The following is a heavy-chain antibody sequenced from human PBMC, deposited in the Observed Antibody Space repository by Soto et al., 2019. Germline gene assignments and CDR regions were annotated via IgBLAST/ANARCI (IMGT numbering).Heavy chain of an antibody. CDR3: ARTMVRGVTLPRVFDY. J-gene: IGHJ4*02. D-gene: IGHD3-10*01. CDR2: IIPIFGTA. V-gene: IGHV1-69*13. CDR1: GGTFSSYA. Sequence: SVKVSCKASGGTFSSYAISWVRQAPGQGLEWMGGIIPIFGTANYAQKFQGRVTITADESTSTTYMELSSLRSEDTVVYYFARTMVRGVTLPRVFDYWGQGTLVTVSS.